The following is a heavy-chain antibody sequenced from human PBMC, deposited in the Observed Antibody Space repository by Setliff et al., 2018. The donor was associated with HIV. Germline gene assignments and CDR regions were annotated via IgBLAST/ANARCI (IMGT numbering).Heavy chain of an antibody. D-gene: IGHD3-3*01. CDR2: ILSTGERT. J-gene: IGHJ4*02. CDR3: AKDRITGYYNFWSGPNFDY. Sequence: PGGSLRLSCAASGFTLSNYAMSWVRQAPGEGLEWVSAILSTGERTFYADSVKGRFTISRDNSKNTLYLQMNSLRADDTAVYYCAKDRITGYYNFWSGPNFDYWGQGTLVTVSS. V-gene: IGHV3-23*01. CDR1: GFTLSNYA.